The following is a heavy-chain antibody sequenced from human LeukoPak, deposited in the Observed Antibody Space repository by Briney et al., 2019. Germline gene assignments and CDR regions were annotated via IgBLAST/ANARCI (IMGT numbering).Heavy chain of an antibody. V-gene: IGHV3-48*04. J-gene: IGHJ4*02. CDR2: ISSSGSTI. CDR3: ARDRRGAGLDY. CDR1: GFTFSSYS. Sequence: GGSLRLSCAASGFTFSSYSMNWVRQAPGKGLEWVSYISSSGSTIYYADSVKGRFTISRDNAKNSLYLQMNSLRAEDTAVYYCARDRRGAGLDYWGQGTLVTVSS. D-gene: IGHD3-16*01.